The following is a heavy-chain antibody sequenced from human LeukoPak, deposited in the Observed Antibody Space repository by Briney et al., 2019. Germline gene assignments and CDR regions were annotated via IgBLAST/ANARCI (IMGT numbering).Heavy chain of an antibody. CDR3: ARAPGDVEMSLIGYNWFDP. D-gene: IGHD5-24*01. Sequence: ASVKVSCKASGYTFTGYYMHWVRQAPGQGLEWMGWINPNSGGTNYAQKFQGRVTMTRDTSISTAYMELSRLRSDDTAVYYCARAPGDVEMSLIGYNWFDPWGQGTLVTVSS. V-gene: IGHV1-2*02. J-gene: IGHJ5*02. CDR1: GYTFTGYY. CDR2: INPNSGGT.